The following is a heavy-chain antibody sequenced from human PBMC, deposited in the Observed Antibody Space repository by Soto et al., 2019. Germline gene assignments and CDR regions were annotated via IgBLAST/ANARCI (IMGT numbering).Heavy chain of an antibody. CDR1: GFTFSSYA. CDR2: ISYDGSNK. Sequence: VGSLRLSCAASGFTFSSYAMHWVRQAPGKGLEWVAVISYDGSNKYYADSVKGRFTISRDNSKNTLYLQMNSLRAEDTAVYYCARDRSPDYGDYYHWGYFDLWGRGTLVTVSS. D-gene: IGHD4-17*01. CDR3: ARDRSPDYGDYYHWGYFDL. J-gene: IGHJ2*01. V-gene: IGHV3-30-3*01.